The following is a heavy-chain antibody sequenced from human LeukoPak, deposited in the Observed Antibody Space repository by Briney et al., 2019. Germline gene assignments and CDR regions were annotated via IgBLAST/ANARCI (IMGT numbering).Heavy chain of an antibody. V-gene: IGHV1-69*13. Sequence: SVKVSCKASGYTFTSYYMHWVRQAPGQGLEWMGGIIPIFGTANYAQKFQGRVTITADESTSTAYMELSSLRSEDTAVYYCARDLLDSSGWSTLGYWGQGTLVTVSS. J-gene: IGHJ4*02. CDR3: ARDLLDSSGWSTLGY. D-gene: IGHD6-19*01. CDR2: IIPIFGTA. CDR1: GYTFTSYY.